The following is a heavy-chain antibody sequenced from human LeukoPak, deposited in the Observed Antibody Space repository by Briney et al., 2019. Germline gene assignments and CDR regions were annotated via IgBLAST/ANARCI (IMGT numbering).Heavy chain of an antibody. J-gene: IGHJ5*02. CDR2: INPNSGGT. D-gene: IGHD3-10*01. Sequence: ASVKVSCKASGYTFTGYYMHAVRQAPGQGLEWMGWINPNSGGTNYAQKLQGRVTMTRDTSISTACMDRSRLRSADTDLYYCSRGQGPGCYGSGGYPWFDPWGQGTLVPVSS. CDR3: SRGQGPGCYGSGGYPWFDP. V-gene: IGHV1-2*02. CDR1: GYTFTGYY.